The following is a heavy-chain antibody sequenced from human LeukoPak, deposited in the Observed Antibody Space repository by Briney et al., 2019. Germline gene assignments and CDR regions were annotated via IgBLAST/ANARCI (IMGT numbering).Heavy chain of an antibody. CDR2: IHSDSST. V-gene: IGHV3-66*01. CDR1: GFTFSTYG. CDR3: ARDRPYGGTGDFDY. D-gene: IGHD4-23*01. Sequence: GGTLRLSCAASGFTFSTYGMSWVRQAPGKGLEWVSVIHSDSSTYYTDSVKGRFTISRDNSKNTLYLQMNTLRGEDTAVYYCARDRPYGGTGDFDYWGQGTLVTVSS. J-gene: IGHJ4*02.